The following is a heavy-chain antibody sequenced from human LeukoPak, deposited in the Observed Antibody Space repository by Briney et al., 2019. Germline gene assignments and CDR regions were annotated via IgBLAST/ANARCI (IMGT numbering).Heavy chain of an antibody. CDR3: ASPEVGY. V-gene: IGHV1-46*03. CDR2: INPSGGST. J-gene: IGHJ4*02. D-gene: IGHD2-15*01. CDR1: RYTFTNSY. Sequence: ASVKVSCKASRYTFTNSYIHWVRQAPGQGLEWMGIINPSGGSTNYAQKFQGRVTMTRDTSTSTVYMELYSLRSEDTAVYYCASPEVGYWGQGTLVTVSP.